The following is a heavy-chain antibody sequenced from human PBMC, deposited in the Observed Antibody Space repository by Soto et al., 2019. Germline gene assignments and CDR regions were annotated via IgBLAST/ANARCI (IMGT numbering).Heavy chain of an antibody. CDR1: GFIFRSYA. D-gene: IGHD2-15*01. CDR3: AKRTPPYCSGGGCDPFVI. V-gene: IGHV3-23*01. J-gene: IGHJ4*02. Sequence: EVQVLESGGGLVQPGGSLRLSCAASGFIFRSYAMNWVRQAPGKGLEWVSAISGNSFHTDYVDSVKGRSTFTRDNSKNTLYVQINSLKADGTAVYYCAKRTPPYCSGGGCDPFVIWGQGPLVTVSS. CDR2: ISGNSFHT.